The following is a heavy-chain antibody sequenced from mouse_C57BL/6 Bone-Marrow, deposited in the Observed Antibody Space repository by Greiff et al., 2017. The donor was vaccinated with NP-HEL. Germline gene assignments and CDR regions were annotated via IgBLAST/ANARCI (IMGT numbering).Heavy chain of an antibody. D-gene: IGHD1-1*01. Sequence: EESGPGLVKPSQSLSLTCSVTGYSITSGYYWNWIRQFPGNKLEWMGYISYDGSNNYNPSLKNRISITRDTSKNQFFLKLNSVTTEDTATYYCARLHYYGSSSWFAYWGQGTLVTVSA. CDR2: ISYDGSN. J-gene: IGHJ3*01. V-gene: IGHV3-6*01. CDR1: GYSITSGYY. CDR3: ARLHYYGSSSWFAY.